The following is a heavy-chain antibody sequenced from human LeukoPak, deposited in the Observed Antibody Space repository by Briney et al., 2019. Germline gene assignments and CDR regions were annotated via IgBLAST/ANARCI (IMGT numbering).Heavy chain of an antibody. J-gene: IGHJ5*02. CDR2: IYYSGST. Sequence: PSETLSLTCTVSGGSISSSSYYWGWIRQPPGKGLEWIGSIYYSGSTNHNPSLKSRVTISVDTSKNQFSLKLSSVTAADTAVYYCARTTYYYGSGSPKGGFDPWGQGTLVTVSS. D-gene: IGHD3-10*01. CDR3: ARTTYYYGSGSPKGGFDP. V-gene: IGHV4-39*07. CDR1: GGSISSSSYY.